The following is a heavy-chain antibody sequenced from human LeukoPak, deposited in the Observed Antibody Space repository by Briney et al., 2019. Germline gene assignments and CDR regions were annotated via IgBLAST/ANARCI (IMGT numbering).Heavy chain of an antibody. CDR2: IYYSGST. D-gene: IGHD4-17*01. J-gene: IGHJ4*02. CDR1: GGSISSYY. V-gene: IGHV4-59*01. CDR3: ARFLYGAKGNYFDY. Sequence: SETLSLTCTVSGGSISSYYWSWIRQPPGKGLEWIGYIYYSGSTNYNPSLKSRVTISVETSKNQFSLKLSSVTAADTAVYYCARFLYGAKGNYFDYWGQGTLVTVSS.